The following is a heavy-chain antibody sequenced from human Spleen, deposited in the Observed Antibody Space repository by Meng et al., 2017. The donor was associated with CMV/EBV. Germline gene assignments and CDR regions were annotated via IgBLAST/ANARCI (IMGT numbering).Heavy chain of an antibody. Sequence: GESLKISCKGFGYSFSRYWIGWVRQTPGKDLEWMGFIYPGDSDATYSPSFQGQVTFSADKSIDTAYLRWSSLKASDTAMYYCARHFDGAGFLEWYFDYWGQGTLVTVSS. V-gene: IGHV5-51*01. D-gene: IGHD3-3*01. CDR3: ARHFDGAGFLEWYFDY. CDR2: IYPGDSDA. J-gene: IGHJ4*02. CDR1: GYSFSRYW.